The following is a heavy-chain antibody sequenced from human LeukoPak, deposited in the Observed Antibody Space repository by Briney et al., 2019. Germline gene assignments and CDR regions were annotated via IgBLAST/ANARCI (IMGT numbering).Heavy chain of an antibody. V-gene: IGHV3-48*02. J-gene: IGHJ6*03. D-gene: IGHD6-19*01. Sequence: PGGSPRLSCAASGFTFSSYSMNWVRQAPGKGLEWVSYISSSSSTIYYADSVKGRFTISRDNAKNSLYLQMNSLRDEDTAVYYCARSEGSGWGLLAYYYYYMDVWGKGTTVTVSS. CDR3: ARSEGSGWGLLAYYYYYMDV. CDR2: ISSSSSTI. CDR1: GFTFSSYS.